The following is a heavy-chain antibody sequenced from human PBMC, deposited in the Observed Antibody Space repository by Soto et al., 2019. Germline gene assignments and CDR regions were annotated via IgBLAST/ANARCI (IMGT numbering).Heavy chain of an antibody. D-gene: IGHD6-6*01. CDR2: ISGCGGST. CDR1: GFTFSSYA. V-gene: IGHV3-23*01. J-gene: IGHJ4*02. CDR3: AKDWRGGSIAARPYYFDY. Sequence: EVQLLESGGGLVQPGGSLRLSCAASGFTFSSYAMSWVRQAPGKGLEWVSAISGCGGSTYYADSVKGRFTISRDNSKNTLYLQMNSLRAEDTAVYYCAKDWRGGSIAARPYYFDYWGQGTLVTVSS.